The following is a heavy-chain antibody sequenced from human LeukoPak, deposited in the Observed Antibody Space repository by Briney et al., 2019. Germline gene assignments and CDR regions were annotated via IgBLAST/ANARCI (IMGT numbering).Heavy chain of an antibody. CDR1: GFTFTIYW. V-gene: IGHV3-74*01. CDR2: IASDGSST. CDR3: ARGRPHGNDY. Sequence: GESLRLSCAASGFTFTIYWMSWVRQAPGKGLVWVSRIASDGSSTTYADSVKGRFSISRDNAKNTLYLQMNSLRVEDTAVYYCARGRPHGNDYWGQGTLVTVSS. J-gene: IGHJ4*02. D-gene: IGHD4-23*01.